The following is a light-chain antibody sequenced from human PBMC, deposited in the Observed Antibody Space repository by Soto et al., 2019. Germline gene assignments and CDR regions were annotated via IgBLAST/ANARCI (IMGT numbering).Light chain of an antibody. V-gene: IGKV1-39*01. CDR2: ATS. CDR1: QPISLY. CDR3: QHSYTSPLS. J-gene: IGKJ4*01. Sequence: DIQMTQSPSSLSASVGDTVTITCRASQPISLYLSWYQQKPGKAPKLHISATSRLQSGVPSRFSGSVSVTGFTLTITSLHPEECATYYCQHSYTSPLSFGGGTRVLI.